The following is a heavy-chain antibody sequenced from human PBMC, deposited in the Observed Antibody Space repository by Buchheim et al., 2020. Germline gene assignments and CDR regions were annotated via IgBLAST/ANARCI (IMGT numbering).Heavy chain of an antibody. V-gene: IGHV3-7*01. D-gene: IGHD1-20*01. J-gene: IGHJ4*02. Sequence: EVQLVESGGGLVQPGGSLRLSCAVSGLTFSSYWMSWVRQAPGKGLEWVANIKQDGSERYYVDSVKGRFTISRDNAKNSLYLQMNSLRADDTAVYYCARDGGMAGTSLDHDYWGRGTL. CDR1: GLTFSSYW. CDR2: IKQDGSER. CDR3: ARDGGMAGTSLDHDY.